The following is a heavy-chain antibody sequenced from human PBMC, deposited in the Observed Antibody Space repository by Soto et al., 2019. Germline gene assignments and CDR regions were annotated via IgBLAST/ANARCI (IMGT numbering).Heavy chain of an antibody. CDR2: ISSSSSYI. D-gene: IGHD1-1*01. Sequence: GGLHRLCNGAAGVTVRNYSVNWVRQAKGKGLEWVSSISSSSSYIYYADSVKGRFTISRDNAKNSLYLQMNSLRAEDTAVYYCAREVSTNWRSAYYGMDVRGQRTTVTVSS. V-gene: IGHV3-21*01. J-gene: IGHJ6*01. CDR3: AREVSTNWRSAYYGMDV. CDR1: GVTVRNYS.